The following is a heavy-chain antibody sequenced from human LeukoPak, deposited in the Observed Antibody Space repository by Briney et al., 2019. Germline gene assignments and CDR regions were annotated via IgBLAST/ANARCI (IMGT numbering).Heavy chain of an antibody. D-gene: IGHD3-10*01. J-gene: IGHJ4*02. Sequence: SETLSLTCTVSGDSINNFYWSWIRQPPGKGLEWIGNINYSGSTNSNPSLNSRAIISVDMSRKHFFLDLSSVTAADTAVYYCARAAHYSGTSDQYSGGWYYFDFWGQGTLVTVSS. V-gene: IGHV4-59*01. CDR3: ARAAHYSGTSDQYSGGWYYFDF. CDR2: INYSGST. CDR1: GDSINNFY.